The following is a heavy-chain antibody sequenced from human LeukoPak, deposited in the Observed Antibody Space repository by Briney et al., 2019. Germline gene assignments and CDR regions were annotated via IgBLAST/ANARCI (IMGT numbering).Heavy chain of an antibody. Sequence: GGSLRLSCAASGFTFSSYGMHWVRQAPGKGLEWAAVVLHDGSYKNHADSVKGRFTISRDNSKNTLYLQMNSLRTEDTAVYYCARDVTVGDNWFDPWGPGTLVTVSS. D-gene: IGHD1-26*01. CDR1: GFTFSSYG. CDR2: VLHDGSYK. CDR3: ARDVTVGDNWFDP. V-gene: IGHV3-30-3*01. J-gene: IGHJ5*02.